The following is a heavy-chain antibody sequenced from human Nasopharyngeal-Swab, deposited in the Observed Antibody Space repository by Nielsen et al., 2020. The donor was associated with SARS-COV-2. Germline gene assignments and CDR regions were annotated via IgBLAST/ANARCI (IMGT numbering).Heavy chain of an antibody. V-gene: IGHV1-69*13. CDR3: ARETHDCSSTSCPPGY. Sequence: SVKVSCKASGGTFSSYAISWVRQAPGQGLEWMGGIIPIFGTANYAQKFQGRVTITADESTSTAYMELGSLRSEDTAVYYCARETHDCSSTSCPPGYWGQGTLVTVSS. CDR2: IIPIFGTA. CDR1: GGTFSSYA. J-gene: IGHJ4*02. D-gene: IGHD2-2*01.